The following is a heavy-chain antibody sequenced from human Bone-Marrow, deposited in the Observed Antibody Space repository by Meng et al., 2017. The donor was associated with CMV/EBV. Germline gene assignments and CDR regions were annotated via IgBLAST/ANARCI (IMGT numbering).Heavy chain of an antibody. V-gene: IGHV3-7*01. CDR3: ARCALDYYDSSGYYYVGWDDFDY. D-gene: IGHD3-22*01. J-gene: IGHJ4*02. CDR2: IKQDGSEK. CDR1: GFTSSSYW. Sequence: GEFLKISCAASGFTSSSYWMSWVRQAPGKGLEWVANIKQDGSEKYYVDSVKGRFTITSDNAKNSLYLQMNSMRAEDTAVYYCARCALDYYDSSGYYYVGWDDFDYWGQGTLVTVSS.